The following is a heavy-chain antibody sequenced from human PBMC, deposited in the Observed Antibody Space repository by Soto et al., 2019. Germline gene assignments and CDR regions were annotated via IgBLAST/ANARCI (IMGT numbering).Heavy chain of an antibody. CDR2: INAGNGNT. V-gene: IGHV1-3*01. D-gene: IGHD5-12*01. Sequence: QVQLVQSGAEVKKPGASVKVSCKASGYTFTSYAMHWVRQAPGQRLEWMGWINAGNGNTKYSQKFQGRVTITRDTSASTAYMELSSLRSEDTAVYYCARAYSGYDFRFDPWGQGTLVNVSS. CDR3: ARAYSGYDFRFDP. J-gene: IGHJ5*02. CDR1: GYTFTSYA.